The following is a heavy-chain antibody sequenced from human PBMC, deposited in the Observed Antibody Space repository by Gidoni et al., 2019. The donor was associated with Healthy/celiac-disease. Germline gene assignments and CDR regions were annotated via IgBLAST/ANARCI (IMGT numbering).Heavy chain of an antibody. D-gene: IGHD2-2*01. J-gene: IGHJ5*02. V-gene: IGHV4-39*01. CDR3: ARQVVPAAMYPFDP. CDR2: IYYSGST. Sequence: QLQRQESGPGLVKPSATLSLTCTGSGCSIRSSSYYWGWIRQPPGKGLEWIGTIYYSGSTYYTPSLKRRVTISVDTSKNQFSLKLSSVTAADTAVYYCARQVVPAAMYPFDPWGQGTLVTVSS. CDR1: GCSIRSSSYY.